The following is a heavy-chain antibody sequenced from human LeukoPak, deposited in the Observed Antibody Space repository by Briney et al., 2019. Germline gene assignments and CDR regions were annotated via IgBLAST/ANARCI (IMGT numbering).Heavy chain of an antibody. Sequence: EASVKDSCKDSGYMFTGYYMHWVRQAPGQGLEWMGWINPNSGGTTYAQKFQGRVTKTRDTSISTAYMELSSLRSDDTAVYYCARGYCSGDCFTLFDYWGQGTLVTVLS. V-gene: IGHV1-2*02. D-gene: IGHD2-21*02. CDR3: ARGYCSGDCFTLFDY. J-gene: IGHJ4*02. CDR2: INPNSGGT. CDR1: GYMFTGYY.